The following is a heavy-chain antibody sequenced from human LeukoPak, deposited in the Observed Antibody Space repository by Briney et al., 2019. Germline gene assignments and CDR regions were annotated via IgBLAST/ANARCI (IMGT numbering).Heavy chain of an antibody. CDR1: GDSITNSY. CDR3: AKRIIEARDNGDSNWLDP. Sequence: SETLSLTCTVSGDSITNSYWNWIRQPPGGGLECIGRISYSGNTNYNPSLKSRVIISRDTSKNQFSLELTSVTAADPAVYYCAKRIIEARDNGDSNWLDPWGQGILVTVSS. J-gene: IGHJ5*01. CDR2: ISYSGNT. V-gene: IGHV4-59*08. D-gene: IGHD4-17*01.